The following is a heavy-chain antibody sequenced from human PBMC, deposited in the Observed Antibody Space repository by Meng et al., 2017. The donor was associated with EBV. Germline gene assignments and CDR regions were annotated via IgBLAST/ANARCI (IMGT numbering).Heavy chain of an antibody. CDR2: LIPMSGAP. V-gene: IGHV1-69*01. Sequence: VQLQVAGAEVQKPGSSVKVSRRTSGGTFRSDAVSWVRQAPGQGLEWMGGLIPMSGAPHYAQKFQDRVTIIADESTSTHSMELNNLRFEDTAMYYCASESGRGFTPDYWGQGTLVTVSS. J-gene: IGHJ4*02. CDR3: ASESGRGFTPDY. D-gene: IGHD3-10*01. CDR1: GGTFRSDA.